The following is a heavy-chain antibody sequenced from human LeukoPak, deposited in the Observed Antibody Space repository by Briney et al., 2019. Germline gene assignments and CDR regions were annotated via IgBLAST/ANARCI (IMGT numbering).Heavy chain of an antibody. Sequence: ASVTVSYPPSSYTFTLNAISWVPQAPRKGLEWMGWISAYNGNTNYAKKLQGRVTMTTDTSTSTAYMELRSLRSDDTAVYYCARDVVGRTWGHDAFDIWGQGTMVTVSS. D-gene: IGHD1-26*01. CDR2: ISAYNGNT. J-gene: IGHJ3*02. CDR3: ARDVVGRTWGHDAFDI. CDR1: SYTFTLNA. V-gene: IGHV1-18*01.